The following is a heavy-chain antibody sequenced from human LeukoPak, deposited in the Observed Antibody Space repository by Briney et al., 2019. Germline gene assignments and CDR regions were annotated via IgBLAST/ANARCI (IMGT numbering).Heavy chain of an antibody. CDR2: INPNSGGT. J-gene: IGHJ4*02. Sequence: ASVKVSCKASGYTFTGYYMHWVRQAPGRGLEWMGRINPNSGGTNYAQKFQGRVTMTRDTSISTAYMELSRLRSDDTAVYYCARDGPLEWLLYYFDYWGQGTLVTVSS. D-gene: IGHD3-3*01. V-gene: IGHV1-2*06. CDR1: GYTFTGYY. CDR3: ARDGPLEWLLYYFDY.